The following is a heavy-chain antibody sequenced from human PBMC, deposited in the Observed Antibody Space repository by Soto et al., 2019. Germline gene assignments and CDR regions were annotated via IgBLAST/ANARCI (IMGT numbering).Heavy chain of an antibody. CDR2: ISISGTTI. V-gene: IGHV3-11*01. CDR1: GFTLSDYY. D-gene: IGHD3-9*01. J-gene: IGHJ4*02. CDR3: XRFRGDGYYNF. Sequence: QVQLVESGGGLVKPGGSLRLSCAASGFTLSDYYMTWIRQAPGKGLEWVSDISISGTTIHYADSVRGRFTISRDNAKNSLWLQMNTLRAEDTAVYYCXRFRGDGYYNFWGQGTLVTVSS.